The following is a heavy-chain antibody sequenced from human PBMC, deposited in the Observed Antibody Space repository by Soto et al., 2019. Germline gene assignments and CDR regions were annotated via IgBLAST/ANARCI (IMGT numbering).Heavy chain of an antibody. V-gene: IGHV3-9*01. CDR2: ISWNSGSI. CDR3: EKGNCGGDCYMAFDI. CDR1: GFTFDDYA. D-gene: IGHD2-21*02. Sequence: GGSLRLSCAASGFTFDDYAMHWVRQAPGKGLEWVSGISWNSGSIGYADSVKGRFTISRDNAKNSLYLQMNSLRAEDTALYYCEKGNCGGDCYMAFDIWGQGTMVTVPS. J-gene: IGHJ3*02.